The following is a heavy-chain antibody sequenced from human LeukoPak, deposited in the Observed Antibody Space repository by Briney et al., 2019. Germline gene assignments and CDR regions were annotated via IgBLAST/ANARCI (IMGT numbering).Heavy chain of an antibody. J-gene: IGHJ4*02. Sequence: GASVKVSCKASGGTFSSYTISWVRQAPGQGLEWMGRIIPILGIANYAQKFQGRVTITADKSTSTAYMELSSLRSEDTAVYYCAREGYDSSGALDYWGQGTLVTVS. CDR1: GGTFSSYT. D-gene: IGHD3-22*01. CDR2: IIPILGIA. CDR3: AREGYDSSGALDY. V-gene: IGHV1-69*04.